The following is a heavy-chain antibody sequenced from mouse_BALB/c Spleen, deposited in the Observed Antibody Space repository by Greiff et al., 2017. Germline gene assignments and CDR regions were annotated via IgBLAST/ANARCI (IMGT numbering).Heavy chain of an antibody. CDR1: GFTFTDYY. CDR3: ARDLGYGWFDV. V-gene: IGHV7-3*02. J-gene: IGHJ1*01. CDR2: IRNKANGYTT. Sequence: EVKLVESGGGLVQPGGSLRLSCATSGFTFTDYYMSWVRQPPGKALEWLGFIRNKANGYTTEYSASVKGRFTISRDNSQSILYLQMNTLRAEDSATYYCARDLGYGWFDVWGAGTTVTVSS.